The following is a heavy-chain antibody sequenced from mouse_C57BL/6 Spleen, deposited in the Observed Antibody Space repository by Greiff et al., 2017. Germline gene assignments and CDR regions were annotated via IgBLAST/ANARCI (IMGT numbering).Heavy chain of an antibody. V-gene: IGHV5-17*01. J-gene: IGHJ2*01. Sequence: EVQLVESGGGLVKPGGSLKLSCAASGFTFSDYGMHWVRQAPEKGLEWVAYISSGSSTIYYADTVKGRFTISRDNAKNTLFLQMTSLRSEDTAMYYCARPRYYGSSYCLDYWGQGTTLTVSS. CDR1: GFTFSDYG. CDR2: ISSGSSTI. CDR3: ARPRYYGSSYCLDY. D-gene: IGHD1-1*01.